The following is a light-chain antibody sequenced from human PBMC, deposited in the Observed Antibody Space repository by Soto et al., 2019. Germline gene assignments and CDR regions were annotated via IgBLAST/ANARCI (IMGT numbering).Light chain of an antibody. CDR3: QQYGRSGT. CDR1: QSVSRTY. V-gene: IGKV3-20*01. J-gene: IGKJ1*01. CDR2: ATS. Sequence: EIVLTQSPGTLSLSPGERSTLSCXASQSVSRTYLAWYQQKPVQAPRLLIYATSSRATGIPDRFSGSGSGTDFTLTISRLEPEDFAVYYCQQYGRSGTFGQGTKVDIK.